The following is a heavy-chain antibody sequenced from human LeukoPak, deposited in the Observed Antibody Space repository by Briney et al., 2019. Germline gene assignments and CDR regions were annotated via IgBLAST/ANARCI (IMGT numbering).Heavy chain of an antibody. J-gene: IGHJ4*02. CDR3: ARDRDNITCPHDH. CDR2: ISISSDKI. CDR1: GFTFTGYS. Sequence: GGSLRLSCAASGFTFTGYSMNWVRQAPGKGLEWVSYISISSDKIYYADSVKGRFTISRDNAKNSLYLQMNSLRDEDTAVYSCARDRDNITCPHDHWGQGTLVTVSS. V-gene: IGHV3-48*02. D-gene: IGHD2/OR15-2a*01.